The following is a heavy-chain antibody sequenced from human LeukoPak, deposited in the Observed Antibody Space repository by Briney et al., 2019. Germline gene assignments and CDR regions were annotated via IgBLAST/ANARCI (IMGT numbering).Heavy chain of an antibody. CDR3: ARSPGIYNWFDP. J-gene: IGHJ5*02. Sequence: SETLSLTCTVSGGSISTYYWSWVRQPPGKGLEWIGYIYYSGRTSYNPSLKSGVTISVETSKNNFSLILSSVTAADTAVYYCARSPGIYNWFDPWGQGTLVTVSS. V-gene: IGHV4-59*01. CDR1: GGSISTYY. CDR2: IYYSGRT.